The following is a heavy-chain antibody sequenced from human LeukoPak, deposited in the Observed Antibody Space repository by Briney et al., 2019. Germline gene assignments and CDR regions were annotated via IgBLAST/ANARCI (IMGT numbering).Heavy chain of an antibody. J-gene: IGHJ4*02. CDR1: GGSISGYY. CDR3: ARDRLNFFDY. CDR2: IYYSGNT. Sequence: PSETLSLTCTVSGGSISGYYWSWIRQPPGKGLEWIGYIYYSGNTKYNPSLKSRVTMSVDTSRNQFSLKLSPVTAADTAVYYCARDRLNFFDYWGQGTLVTVSS. V-gene: IGHV4-59*01.